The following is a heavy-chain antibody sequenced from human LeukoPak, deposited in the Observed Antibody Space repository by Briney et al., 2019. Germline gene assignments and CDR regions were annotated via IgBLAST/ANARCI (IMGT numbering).Heavy chain of an antibody. Sequence: TGGSLRLSCAASGFTFSNYAMSWVRQAPGKGLEWVSAISGSGGSTYYADSVKGRFTISRDNSKNTLYLQMNSLRAEDTAVYYCAKDNGGNPPINFDYWGQGTLVTVSS. J-gene: IGHJ4*02. CDR2: ISGSGGST. V-gene: IGHV3-23*01. CDR3: AKDNGGNPPINFDY. D-gene: IGHD4-23*01. CDR1: GFTFSNYA.